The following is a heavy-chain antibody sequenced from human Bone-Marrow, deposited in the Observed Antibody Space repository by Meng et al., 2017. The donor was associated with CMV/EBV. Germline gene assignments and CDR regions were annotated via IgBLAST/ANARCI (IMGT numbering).Heavy chain of an antibody. Sequence: ASVKVSCKASGYTFTGYYMHWVRQAPGQGLEWMGWINPNSGGTNYAQKFQGRVTMTRDTSISTAYMELSRLRSDDTAVYYCAPRSPVDFWSGSPPAGFFDIWGQGKMVNVAS. V-gene: IGHV1-2*02. CDR3: APRSPVDFWSGSPPAGFFDI. CDR1: GYTFTGYY. D-gene: IGHD3-3*01. CDR2: INPNSGGT. J-gene: IGHJ3*02.